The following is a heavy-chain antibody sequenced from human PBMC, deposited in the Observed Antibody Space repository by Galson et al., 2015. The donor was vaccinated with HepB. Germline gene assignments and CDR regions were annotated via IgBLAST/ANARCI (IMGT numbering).Heavy chain of an antibody. CDR3: ATEEVVGYCSGGSCYRTNWFDP. CDR1: GYTLTELS. D-gene: IGHD2-15*01. V-gene: IGHV1-24*01. CDR2: FDPGDGET. Sequence: SVKVSCKVSGYTLTELSMHWVRQAPGKGLEWMGGFDPGDGETIYAQKFKGRVTMTEDTSTDTAYMELSSLRSEDTAVYYCATEEVVGYCSGGSCYRTNWFDPWGQGTLVTVSS. J-gene: IGHJ5*02.